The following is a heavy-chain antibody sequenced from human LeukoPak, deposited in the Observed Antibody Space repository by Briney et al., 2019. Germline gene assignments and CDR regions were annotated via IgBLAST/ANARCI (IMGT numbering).Heavy chain of an antibody. CDR1: GGSFSGYY. Sequence: PSETLSLTCAVYGGSFSGYYWSWIRQPPGKGLEWIGEINHSGSTNYNPSLKSRVTISVDTSQTQFSLKLSSVTAADTPVYSCARGGSPDGFGYWGQGTLVTVSS. CDR3: ARGGSPDGFGY. J-gene: IGHJ4*02. CDR2: INHSGST. D-gene: IGHD3-10*01. V-gene: IGHV4-34*01.